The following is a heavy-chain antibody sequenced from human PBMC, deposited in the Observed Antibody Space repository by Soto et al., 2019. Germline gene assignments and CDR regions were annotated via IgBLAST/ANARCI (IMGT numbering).Heavy chain of an antibody. V-gene: IGHV4-4*07. D-gene: IGHD3-10*01. J-gene: IGHJ4*02. CDR2: IYTSGST. CDR3: ARDVRYGSWSLSYYFDY. Sequence: QVQLQESGPGLVKPSETLSLTCTVSGGSISSYYWSWIRQPAGQGLEWIGRIYTSGSTSYNPSLNSRVTMSLDTSKNQFYLKMSAVAAAYTAVYYCARDVRYGSWSLSYYFDYWGQGTLVTVSS. CDR1: GGSISSYY.